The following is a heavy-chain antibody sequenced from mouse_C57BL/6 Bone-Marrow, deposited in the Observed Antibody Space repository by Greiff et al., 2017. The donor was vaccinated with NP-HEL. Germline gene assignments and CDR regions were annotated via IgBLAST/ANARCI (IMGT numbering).Heavy chain of an antibody. CDR2: INPYNGGT. V-gene: IGHV1-19*01. Sequence: SGPVLVKPGASVKMSCKASGYTFTDYYMNWVKQSHGKSLEWIGVINPYNGGTSYNQKFKGKATLTVDKSSSTAYMELNSLTSEDSAVYYCARGTVVATDYAMDYWGQGTSVTVSS. CDR3: ARGTVVATDYAMDY. CDR1: GYTFTDYY. J-gene: IGHJ4*01. D-gene: IGHD1-1*01.